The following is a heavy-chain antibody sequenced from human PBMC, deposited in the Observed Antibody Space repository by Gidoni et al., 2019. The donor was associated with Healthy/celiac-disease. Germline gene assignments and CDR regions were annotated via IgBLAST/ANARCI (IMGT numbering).Heavy chain of an antibody. CDR3: AKDPRGAWAAFDI. J-gene: IGHJ3*02. Sequence: EVQLLESGGGLVQPGGSVRPSCAASGCTFSSYAMSWVRQAPGKVLVWVSAISGSSGSTYYADSVECRFTISRDNSKNTLYLQMNSLGAEDTAVYYCAKDPRGAWAAFDIWGQGTMVTVSS. V-gene: IGHV3-23*01. CDR1: GCTFSSYA. D-gene: IGHD3-10*01. CDR2: ISGSSGST.